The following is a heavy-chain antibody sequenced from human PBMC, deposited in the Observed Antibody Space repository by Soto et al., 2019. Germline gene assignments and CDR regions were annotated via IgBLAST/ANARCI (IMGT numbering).Heavy chain of an antibody. J-gene: IGHJ6*03. CDR3: ETYLASNYYYMDV. CDR1: GYTLTELS. Sequence: ASVKVSCKVSGYTLTELSMHWVRQAPGKGLEWMGGFDPEDGETIYAQKFQGRVTMTEDTSTDTAYMELSSLRSEDTAVYYCETYLASNYYYMDVWGKGTTVTVSS. D-gene: IGHD3-10*01. CDR2: FDPEDGET. V-gene: IGHV1-24*01.